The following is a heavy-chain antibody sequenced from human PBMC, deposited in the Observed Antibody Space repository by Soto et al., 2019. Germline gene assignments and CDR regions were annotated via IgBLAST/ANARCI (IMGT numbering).Heavy chain of an antibody. V-gene: IGHV3-33*01. J-gene: IGHJ5*02. D-gene: IGHD3-10*01. CDR1: GFTFSSYG. CDR2: IWYDGSNK. CDR3: ARDRGEPTLVENWFDP. Sequence: QVQLVESGGGVVQPGRSLRLSCAASGFTFSSYGMHWVRQAPGKGLEWVAVIWYDGSNKYYADSVKGRFTISRDNSKNTLYLQMNSLRAEDTAVYYCARDRGEPTLVENWFDPWGQGTLVTVSS.